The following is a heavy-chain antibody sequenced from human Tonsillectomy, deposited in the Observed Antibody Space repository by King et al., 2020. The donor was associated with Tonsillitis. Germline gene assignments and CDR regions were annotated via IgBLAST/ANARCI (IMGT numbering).Heavy chain of an antibody. CDR1: GFTFSNYA. CDR2: ISYDGSIK. Sequence: VQLVESGGGVVQPGRSLRLSCAASGFTFSNYAMHWVRQAPGKGLEWVTVISYDGSIKYYADSVKGRFTISRDNSKNTLFLQMNSLRTEDTAMYYCARDDGDYPGDYWGQGTLVTVSS. V-gene: IGHV3-30*04. D-gene: IGHD4-17*01. J-gene: IGHJ4*02. CDR3: ARDDGDYPGDY.